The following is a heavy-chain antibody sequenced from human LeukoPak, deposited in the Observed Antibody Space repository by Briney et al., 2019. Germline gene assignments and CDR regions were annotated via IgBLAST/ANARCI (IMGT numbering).Heavy chain of an antibody. V-gene: IGHV1-18*01. CDR3: ARDKDWNLDY. CDR1: GYTFTTCG. J-gene: IGHJ4*02. Sequence: ASVKVSCTTSGYTFTTCGISWVRQAPGQGLEWMGWISIYSDDTKYAQKFQGRVTMTKDTSTGTAYMELRSLGSDDTAVYYCARDKDWNLDYWGQGTLVTVSS. D-gene: IGHD1-1*01. CDR2: ISIYSDDT.